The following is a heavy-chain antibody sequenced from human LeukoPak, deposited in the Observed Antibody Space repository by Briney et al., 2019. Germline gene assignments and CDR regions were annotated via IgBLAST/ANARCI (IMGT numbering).Heavy chain of an antibody. CDR2: INPNSGGT. V-gene: IGHV1-2*02. J-gene: IGHJ6*03. Sequence: RASVKVSCKASGYTFTGYYIHWVRQAPGQGLEWMGWINPNSGGTNYAQKLGRVTMTRDTSISTVYMELSRLRSDDTAVYYCARGGYGGNVIRDYMDVWGKGTTVTVSS. D-gene: IGHD4-23*01. CDR1: GYTFTGYY. CDR3: ARGGYGGNVIRDYMDV.